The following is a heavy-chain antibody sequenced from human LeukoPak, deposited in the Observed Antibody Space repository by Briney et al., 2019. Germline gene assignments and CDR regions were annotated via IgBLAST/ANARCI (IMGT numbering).Heavy chain of an antibody. D-gene: IGHD3-10*01. CDR2: IKEDGSEK. Sequence: GGSLRLSCAASGFTLRNYWVSWVRRAPGKGLEWVANIKEDGSEKYYVDSVKGRFTISRDEVENAVYLQMDSLTAEDTAVYYCARDRRFGELPRGDNYYGMDVWGQGTTVTVSS. CDR1: GFTLRNYW. CDR3: ARDRRFGELPRGDNYYGMDV. J-gene: IGHJ6*02. V-gene: IGHV3-7*01.